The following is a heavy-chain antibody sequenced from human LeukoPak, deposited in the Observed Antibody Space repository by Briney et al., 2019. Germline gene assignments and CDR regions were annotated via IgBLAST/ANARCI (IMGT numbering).Heavy chain of an antibody. J-gene: IGHJ5*02. CDR2: ISAYNGNT. V-gene: IGHV1-18*01. Sequence: GASVKVSCKASGYTFTSYGISWVRQAPGQGLEWMGWISAYNGNTNYAQKLQGRVTMTTDTSTSTAYMELRSLRSDDTAVYYCARDQPFYCSGGSCYGFRGSGWFDPWGQGTLVTVSS. CDR1: GYTFTSYG. D-gene: IGHD2-15*01. CDR3: ARDQPFYCSGGSCYGFRGSGWFDP.